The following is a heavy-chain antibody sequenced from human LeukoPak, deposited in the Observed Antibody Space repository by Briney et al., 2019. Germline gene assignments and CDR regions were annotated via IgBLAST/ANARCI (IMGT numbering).Heavy chain of an antibody. Sequence: GGSLRLFCAAFGFTFSSYAMSWVRQAPGKGLEWVSAISGSGGSTYYADSVKGRFTISRDNSKSTLYLQMNSLKAEDTAVYYCAREEAVAGPFDYWGQGTLVTVSS. D-gene: IGHD6-19*01. CDR1: GFTFSSYA. J-gene: IGHJ4*02. CDR2: ISGSGGST. CDR3: AREEAVAGPFDY. V-gene: IGHV3-23*01.